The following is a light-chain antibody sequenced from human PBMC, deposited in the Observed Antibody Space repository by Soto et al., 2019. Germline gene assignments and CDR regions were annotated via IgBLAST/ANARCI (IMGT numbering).Light chain of an antibody. J-gene: IGKJ4*01. CDR2: GAS. CDR1: QSVSSSY. V-gene: IGKV3-20*01. CDR3: QQYGSSPFT. Sequence: EIVLTQSPGTLSLSPGERATLSCRASQSVSSSYLAWYQQKPGQAPRLLIYGASSKATGIPDRFSGSGSGTEFTLTISRLEPDEFVVYYCQQYGSSPFTFGGGTKVEIK.